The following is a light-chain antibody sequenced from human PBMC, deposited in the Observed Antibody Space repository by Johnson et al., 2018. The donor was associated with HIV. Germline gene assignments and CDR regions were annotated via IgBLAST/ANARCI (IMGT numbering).Light chain of an antibody. V-gene: IGLV1-51*01. J-gene: IGLJ1*01. CDR1: SSNIGNNY. CDR2: DNN. CDR3: GTWDSSLSTYV. Sequence: QSVLTQSPSVSAAPGQKVTISCSGSSSNIGNNYVSWYQQLPGTAPKLLIYDNNKRPPGIPDRFSGSKSGTSATLGITGLQTGDEADYYCGTWDSSLSTYVFGSGTKVTVL.